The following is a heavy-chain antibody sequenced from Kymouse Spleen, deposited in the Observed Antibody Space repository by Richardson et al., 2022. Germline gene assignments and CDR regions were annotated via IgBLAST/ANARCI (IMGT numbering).Heavy chain of an antibody. CDR1: GFTFDDYA. CDR2: ISWNSGSI. Sequence: EVQLVESGGGLVQPGRSLRLSCAASGFTFDDYAMHWVRQAPGKGLEWVSGISWNSGSIGYADSVKGRFTISRDNAKNSLYLQMNSLRAEDTALYYCAKEGSGSLYYFDYWGQGTLVTVSS. V-gene: IGHV3-9*01. CDR3: AKEGSGSLYYFDY. D-gene: IGHD3-10*01. J-gene: IGHJ4*02.